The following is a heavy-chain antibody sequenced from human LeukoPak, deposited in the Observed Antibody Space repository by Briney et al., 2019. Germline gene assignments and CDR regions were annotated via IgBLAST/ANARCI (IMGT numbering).Heavy chain of an antibody. CDR2: IWYDGSNN. CDR1: GFTIRSYG. D-gene: IGHD2-21*02. Sequence: GRSPSLPCAASGFTIRSYGMHWVRQAPGKGLEWVAVIWYDGSNNYYAASVKGRFTISRDNSKNPLYLQMNSLRAEDKDVYYCARDSNGDCVFDYWGQGTLVTVSS. J-gene: IGHJ4*02. V-gene: IGHV3-33*01. CDR3: ARDSNGDCVFDY.